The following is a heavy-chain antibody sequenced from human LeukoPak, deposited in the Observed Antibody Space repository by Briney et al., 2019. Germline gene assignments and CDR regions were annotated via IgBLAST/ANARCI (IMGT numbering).Heavy chain of an antibody. CDR3: ARDINGYYYDSHGYYPTDL. D-gene: IGHD3-22*01. J-gene: IGHJ5*02. CDR1: GYIFTSYG. Sequence: GASVKVSCKASGYIFTSYGISWVRQAPGQGLEWMGWISVYNGNTNYPQRLQGRVTMTTDTSTTTAYMELRSLRSDDTAVYYRARDINGYYYDSHGYYPTDLWGQGTLVTVSP. V-gene: IGHV1-18*01. CDR2: ISVYNGNT.